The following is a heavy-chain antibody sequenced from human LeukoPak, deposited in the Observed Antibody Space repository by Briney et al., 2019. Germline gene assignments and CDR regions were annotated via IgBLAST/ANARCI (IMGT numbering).Heavy chain of an antibody. V-gene: IGHV5-51*01. Sequence: GESLKISCKGSGYSFTSYWIGWARQMPGKGLEWMGIIYPGDSDTRYSPSFQGQVTISADKSISTAYLQWSSLKASDTAMYYCARQGPEYSSSSMWPYWGQGTLVTVSS. CDR2: IYPGDSDT. CDR3: ARQGPEYSSSSMWPY. D-gene: IGHD6-6*01. J-gene: IGHJ4*02. CDR1: GYSFTSYW.